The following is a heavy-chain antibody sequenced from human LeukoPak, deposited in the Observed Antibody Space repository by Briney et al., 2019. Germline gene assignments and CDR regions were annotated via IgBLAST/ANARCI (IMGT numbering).Heavy chain of an antibody. CDR2: LTGSGGST. D-gene: IGHD3-10*01. CDR1: GFTFSNFG. V-gene: IGHV3-23*01. CDR3: AKRNYFGAGTYSFDF. J-gene: IGHJ4*02. Sequence: GGSLRLSCTASGFTFSNFGMSWVRQAPGKGLEWVSHLTGSGGSTYYAGSVKGRFTISRDNSKNTLYLQMNSLRAEDTAVYYCAKRNYFGAGTYSFDFWGQGTLVTVSS.